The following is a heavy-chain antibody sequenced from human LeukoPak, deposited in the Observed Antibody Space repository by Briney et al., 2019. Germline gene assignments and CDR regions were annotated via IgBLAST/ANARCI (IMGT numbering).Heavy chain of an antibody. J-gene: IGHJ4*02. CDR3: ASPRGFSYGYFDH. CDR1: GGSISSSY. V-gene: IGHV4-4*07. CDR2: IFTSGTT. Sequence: LETLSLTCTVSGGSISSSYWSWIRQPAGKGLEWIGRIFTSGTTEYNPSLKSRVTMSVDTSKNQFSLRLDSVSAADTAVYYCASPRGFSYGYFDHWGQGSLVTVSS. D-gene: IGHD5-18*01.